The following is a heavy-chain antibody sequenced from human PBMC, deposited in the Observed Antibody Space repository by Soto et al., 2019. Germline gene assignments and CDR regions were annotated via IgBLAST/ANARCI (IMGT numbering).Heavy chain of an antibody. Sequence: GGSLRLSCAASGFTFSSYAMHWVRQAPGKGLEWVAVISYDGSNKYYADSVKGRFTISRDNSKNTLYLQMNSLRAEDTAVYYCARDLWAPFDYYYGMDVWGQGTTVTVSS. CDR3: ARDLWAPFDYYYGMDV. V-gene: IGHV3-30-3*01. CDR1: GFTFSSYA. J-gene: IGHJ6*02. D-gene: IGHD3-10*01. CDR2: ISYDGSNK.